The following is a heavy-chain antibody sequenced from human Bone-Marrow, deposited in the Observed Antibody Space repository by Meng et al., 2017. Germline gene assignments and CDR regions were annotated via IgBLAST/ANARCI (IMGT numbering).Heavy chain of an antibody. J-gene: IGHJ4*02. CDR2: ISSRSGYI. Sequence: GESLKISCAAAGFTFSTYRLHWVRQAPGKGLEWVSSISSRSGYIEYADSVKGRFTISRDNTKNSLYLQMNSLRADDTAVYYCARDHVSIPESIAVAVTGYDSWGQGTLVTVSS. V-gene: IGHV3-21*01. D-gene: IGHD6-19*01. CDR3: ARDHVSIPESIAVAVTGYDS. CDR1: GFTFSTYR.